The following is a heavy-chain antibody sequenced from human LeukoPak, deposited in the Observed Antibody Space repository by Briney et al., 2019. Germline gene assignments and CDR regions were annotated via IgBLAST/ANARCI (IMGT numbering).Heavy chain of an antibody. CDR1: GFTVSSNY. D-gene: IGHD3-22*01. V-gene: IGHV3-66*01. Sequence: GGSLRLSCAASGFTVSSNYMSWVRQAPGKGLEWVSVIYSGGSTYYADSVKGRFTISRDNAKNSLYLQMNSLRAEDTAVYYCARDSSGYYYAKFDYWGQGTLVTVSS. CDR2: IYSGGST. CDR3: ARDSSGYYYAKFDY. J-gene: IGHJ4*02.